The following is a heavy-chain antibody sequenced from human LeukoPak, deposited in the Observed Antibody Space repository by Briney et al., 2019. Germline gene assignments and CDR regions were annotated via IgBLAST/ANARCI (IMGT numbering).Heavy chain of an antibody. D-gene: IGHD1-26*01. CDR3: ARDIGASGI. V-gene: IGHV3-7*04. CDR2: IKQDGSVK. CDR1: GFTLSAYW. J-gene: IGHJ3*02. Sequence: GGSLRLSCAASGFTLSAYWMSWVRQAPGKGLEWVANIKQDGSVKYYVDSVKGRFTISRDNAKNSLYLQMNSLRAEDTAVYYCARDIGASGIWGQGTMVTVSS.